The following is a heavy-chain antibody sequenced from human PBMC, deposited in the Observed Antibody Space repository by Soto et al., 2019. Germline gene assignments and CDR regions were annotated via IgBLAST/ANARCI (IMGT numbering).Heavy chain of an antibody. CDR2: INAGNGNT. Sequence: ASVKVSCKASGYTFTSYAMHWVRQAPGQRLEWMGWINAGNGNTKYSQKFQGRVTITRDTSASTAYMELSSLRSEDTAVYYCAREELQQLGFDYWGQGTLVTVSS. CDR1: GYTFTSYA. CDR3: AREELQQLGFDY. J-gene: IGHJ4*02. D-gene: IGHD6-13*01. V-gene: IGHV1-3*01.